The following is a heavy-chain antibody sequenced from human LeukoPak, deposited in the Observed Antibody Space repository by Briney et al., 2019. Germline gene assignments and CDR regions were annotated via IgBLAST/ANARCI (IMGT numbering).Heavy chain of an antibody. CDR2: ISSSGSTI. CDR1: GFTFSSYE. D-gene: IGHD6-13*01. CDR3: ARDTEYSSSPFDS. Sequence: GSQSLSCAAPGFTFSSYEMNGVRQAPGKGLEWVSYISSSGSTIYYAESVKGRFNISRDNAKNSLYLQMDSLRAEDTALYYCARDTEYSSSPFDSWAERPLHTVSS. V-gene: IGHV3-48*03. J-gene: IGHJ4*02.